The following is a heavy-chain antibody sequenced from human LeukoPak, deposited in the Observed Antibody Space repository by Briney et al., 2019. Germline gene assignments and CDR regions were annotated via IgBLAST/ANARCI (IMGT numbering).Heavy chain of an antibody. Sequence: PSETLSLTCTVSGGSISSGGYYWSWIRQHPGKGLEWIGYIYYSGSTYYNPSLKSRVTISVDTSKNQFSLKLSSVTAADTAVYYCARRGGLTVNLYYMDVWGKGTTVTVSS. V-gene: IGHV4-31*03. CDR3: ARRGGLTVNLYYMDV. CDR1: GGSISSGGYY. D-gene: IGHD4-11*01. J-gene: IGHJ6*03. CDR2: IYYSGST.